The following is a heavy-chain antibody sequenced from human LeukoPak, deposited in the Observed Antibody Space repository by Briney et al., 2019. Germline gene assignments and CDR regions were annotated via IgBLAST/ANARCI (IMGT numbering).Heavy chain of an antibody. CDR1: GYTFTGYY. D-gene: IGHD6-13*01. J-gene: IGHJ6*03. V-gene: IGHV1-2*02. CDR3: ARDPGSSYSSSWYDYYYMDV. CDR2: INPNSGGT. Sequence: GASVKVSCKASGYTFTGYYMHWVRQATGQGLEWMGWINPNSGGTYYAQKFQGRVTMTRDTSISTAYMELSRLRSDDTAVYYCARDPGSSYSSSWYDYYYMDVWGKGTTVTISS.